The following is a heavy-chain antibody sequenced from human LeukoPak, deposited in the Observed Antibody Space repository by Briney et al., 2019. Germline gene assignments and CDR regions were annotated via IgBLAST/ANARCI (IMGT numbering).Heavy chain of an antibody. V-gene: IGHV3-30*18. CDR3: AKDLHVDTAMPYDY. J-gene: IGHJ4*02. Sequence: GSLRLSCAASGFTFSSYGMHWVRQAPGKGLEWVAVISYDGSNKYYADSVKGRFTISRDNSKNTLYLQMNSLSAEDSAVYYCAKDLHVDTAMPYDYWGKGTLVTVSS. CDR1: GFTFSSYG. CDR2: ISYDGSNK. D-gene: IGHD5-18*01.